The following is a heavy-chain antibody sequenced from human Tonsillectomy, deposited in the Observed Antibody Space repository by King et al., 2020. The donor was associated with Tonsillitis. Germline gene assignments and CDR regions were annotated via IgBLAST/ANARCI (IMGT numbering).Heavy chain of an antibody. CDR3: ARDTAVASYYMDV. V-gene: IGHV3-33*08. CDR2: IWSDGSNE. J-gene: IGHJ6*03. Sequence: VQLVESGGGVVHPGRSLRLSCAASGFTFSSYGMHWVRQAPGKGLEWVAVIWSDGSNEYYADSVKGRFTISRDNSKNTLYLQMNSLRAEDTAVYYCARDTAVASYYMDVWGKGTTVTVSS. D-gene: IGHD5-18*01. CDR1: GFTFSSYG.